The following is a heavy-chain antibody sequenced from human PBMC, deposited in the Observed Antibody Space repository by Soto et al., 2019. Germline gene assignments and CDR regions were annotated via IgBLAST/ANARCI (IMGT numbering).Heavy chain of an antibody. CDR3: AKLPVRKLSGGSYGFDY. CDR1: GFTFSSYA. CDR2: ISGSGGST. D-gene: IGHD3-16*01. J-gene: IGHJ4*02. V-gene: IGHV3-23*01. Sequence: EVQLLESGGGLVQPGGSLRLSCAASGFTFSSYAMSWVRQAPGKGLEWVSAISGSGGSTYYADSVKGRFTISRDNSKNTLYLQMNNLRAEDTAVYYCAKLPVRKLSGGSYGFDYWGQGTLVTVSS.